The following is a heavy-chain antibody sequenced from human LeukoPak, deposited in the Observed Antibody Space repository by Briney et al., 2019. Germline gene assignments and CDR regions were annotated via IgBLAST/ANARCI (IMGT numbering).Heavy chain of an antibody. CDR3: ARDGDYVSFFDY. Sequence: SETLSLTCALYGGSFSAYYWSWIRQPPGKGLEWIGEINHSGSTNYNPSLKSRVTISVDTSKNQFSLKLSSVTAADTAVYYCARDGDYVSFFDYWGQGTLVTVSS. CDR2: INHSGST. J-gene: IGHJ4*02. V-gene: IGHV4-34*01. CDR1: GGSFSAYY. D-gene: IGHD4-17*01.